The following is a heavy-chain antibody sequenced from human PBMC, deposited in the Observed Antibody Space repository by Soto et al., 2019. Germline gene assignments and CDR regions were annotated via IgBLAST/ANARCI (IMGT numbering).Heavy chain of an antibody. Sequence: EVQLVESGGGLVQPGGSLRLSCAASGFTFTAYSMNWVRQAPGKGLEWVSYISSGSGSIYYADSVKGRFTISRDDAKNSLYLQMNSLRDEDTAIYYCARDFWDYWGPGTVVTVSS. J-gene: IGHJ4*02. V-gene: IGHV3-48*02. CDR2: ISSGSGSI. CDR1: GFTFTAYS. CDR3: ARDFWDY. D-gene: IGHD3-3*01.